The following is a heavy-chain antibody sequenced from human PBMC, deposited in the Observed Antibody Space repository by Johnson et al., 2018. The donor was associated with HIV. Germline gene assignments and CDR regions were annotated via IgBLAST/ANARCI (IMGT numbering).Heavy chain of an antibody. CDR3: AKDGYNFYLDI. J-gene: IGHJ3*02. CDR2: ISYDGSNK. D-gene: IGHD5-24*01. Sequence: QVQLVESGGGVVQPGRSLRLSCAASGFTFSSSAMHWVRQAPGKGLEWLAVISYDGSNKYYADSVTGRFTISRDNSKNTLYLQMNSLRAEDTAVYYCAKDGYNFYLDIWGQGTMVTVSS. CDR1: GFTFSSSA. V-gene: IGHV3-30*14.